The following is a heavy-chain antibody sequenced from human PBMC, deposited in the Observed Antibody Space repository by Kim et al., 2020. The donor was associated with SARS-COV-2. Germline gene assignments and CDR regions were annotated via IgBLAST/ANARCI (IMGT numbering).Heavy chain of an antibody. J-gene: IGHJ3*02. V-gene: IGHV1-46*01. Sequence: AKKFQGRVTMTRDTSTSTVYMELSSLRSEDTAVYYCARDLVVVPAASAFDIWGQGTMVTVSS. D-gene: IGHD2-2*01. CDR3: ARDLVVVPAASAFDI.